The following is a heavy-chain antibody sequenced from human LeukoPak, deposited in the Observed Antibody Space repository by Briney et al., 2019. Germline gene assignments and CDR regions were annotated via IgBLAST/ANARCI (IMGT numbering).Heavy chain of an antibody. D-gene: IGHD4-17*01. J-gene: IGHJ4*02. V-gene: IGHV4-30-2*01. CDR2: IYHSGST. CDR1: GGSISRNSFS. Sequence: SETLSLTCAVLGGSISRNSFSWNWIRQPPGKGLEWIGDIYHSGSTYYNPSLESRVTISIDRSKNQFSLKLRSVTAADTAVYYCARDRNYADYGSYYFDHWGQGILVTVSS. CDR3: ARDRNYADYGSYYFDH.